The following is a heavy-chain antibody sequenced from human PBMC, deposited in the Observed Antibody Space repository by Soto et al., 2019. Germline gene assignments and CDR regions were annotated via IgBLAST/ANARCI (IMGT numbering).Heavy chain of an antibody. CDR2: ISYDGSNK. CDR3: ARDRTQVAAAGPTGGAFDI. CDR1: GFTFSSYA. V-gene: IGHV3-30-3*01. D-gene: IGHD6-13*01. Sequence: QVQLVESGGGVVQPGRSLRLSCAASGFTFSSYAMHWVRQAPGKGLEWVAVISYDGSNKYYADSVKGRFTISRDNSKNTLYLQMNSLRAEDTAVYYCARDRTQVAAAGPTGGAFDIWDQGTMVTVSS. J-gene: IGHJ3*02.